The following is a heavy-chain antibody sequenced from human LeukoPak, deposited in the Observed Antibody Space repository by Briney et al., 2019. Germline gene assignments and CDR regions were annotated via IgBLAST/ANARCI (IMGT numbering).Heavy chain of an antibody. CDR3: AKDTSAWWYHRAYMNV. CDR1: GFTFSDYA. D-gene: IGHD2-15*01. V-gene: IGHV3-23*01. J-gene: IGHJ6*03. Sequence: PGGSLRLSCAASGFTFSDYAMSWVRQAPGGGLEGVSAISGSGDKTFHADSVKGRFTTSRDNSKNTLSLQMSSLRVEDSAVYFCAKDTSAWWYHRAYMNVWGTGTTVTVSS. CDR2: ISGSGDKT.